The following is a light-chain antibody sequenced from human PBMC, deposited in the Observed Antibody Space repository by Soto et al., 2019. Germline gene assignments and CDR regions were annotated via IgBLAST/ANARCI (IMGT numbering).Light chain of an antibody. Sequence: IVLTQSPGTLSLSPGERTTLSCRASLSISRYLAWYQQKPGQGPRLLIYGASSRATGTPDRFSGSGSGTDFTLTINRLEPEDFAPYYCQQYGSSPPTFGQGTKVDIK. CDR1: LSISRY. CDR3: QQYGSSPPT. V-gene: IGKV3-20*01. CDR2: GAS. J-gene: IGKJ1*01.